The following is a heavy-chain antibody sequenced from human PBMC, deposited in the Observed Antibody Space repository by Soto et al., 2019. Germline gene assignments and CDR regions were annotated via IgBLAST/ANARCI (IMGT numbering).Heavy chain of an antibody. CDR2: TYYRSKCYN. V-gene: IGHV6-1*01. Sequence: SQTLSLTCAISGDSVSSNSAACNWIRESPSRGLGWLGRTYYRSKCYNDYAVSVKSRITISPDTSKNQFSLQLNSVTPEDTAVYYCASEARPPYYDFWSAYYRDNWFDPWGQETLVTVSS. J-gene: IGHJ5*02. D-gene: IGHD3-3*01. CDR1: GDSVSSNSAA. CDR3: ASEARPPYYDFWSAYYRDNWFDP.